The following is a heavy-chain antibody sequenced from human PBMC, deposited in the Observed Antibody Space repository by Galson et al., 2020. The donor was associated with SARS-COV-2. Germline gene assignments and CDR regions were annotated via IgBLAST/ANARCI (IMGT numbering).Heavy chain of an antibody. Sequence: GGSLGLSCAASAFTFSSFAMSWVRHAPGKGLEWVSGFTSSTRTTSYTDSVRGRFTISRDHSKDTLYLQMNSLRAEDTSVYYCAKEFPNRGAQWLPGAFDYWGQGTLVTVSS. J-gene: IGHJ4*02. CDR3: AKEFPNRGAQWLPGAFDY. V-gene: IGHV3-23*01. CDR2: FTSSTRTT. D-gene: IGHD6-19*01. CDR1: AFTFSSFA.